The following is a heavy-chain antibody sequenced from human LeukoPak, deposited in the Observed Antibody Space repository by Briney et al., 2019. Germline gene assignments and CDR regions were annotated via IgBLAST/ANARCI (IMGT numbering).Heavy chain of an antibody. V-gene: IGHV3-11*01. CDR3: ARDRGDTAMVVAFDI. D-gene: IGHD5-18*01. J-gene: IGHJ3*02. Sequence: GGSLRLSCAASGFTFSDYYMSWIRQAPGKGLEWVSYISSSGSTIYHADSVKGRFTISRDNAKNSLYLQMNSLRAEDTAVYYCARDRGDTAMVVAFDIWGQGTMVTVSS. CDR2: ISSSGSTI. CDR1: GFTFSDYY.